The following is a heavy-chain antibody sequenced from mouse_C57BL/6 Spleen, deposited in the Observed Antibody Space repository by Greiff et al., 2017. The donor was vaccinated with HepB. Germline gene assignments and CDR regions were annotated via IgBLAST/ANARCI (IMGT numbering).Heavy chain of an antibody. CDR1: GYAFSSYW. J-gene: IGHJ3*01. Sequence: QVQLQQSGAELVKPGASVKISCKASGYAFSSYWMNWVKQRPGKGLAWIGQIYPGDGDTNYNGKFKGKATLTADKSSSTAYMQLRSLTSEDSAVYFCARSNDSNYPFAYWGQGTLVTVSA. V-gene: IGHV1-80*01. CDR3: ARSNDSNYPFAY. D-gene: IGHD2-5*01. CDR2: IYPGDGDT.